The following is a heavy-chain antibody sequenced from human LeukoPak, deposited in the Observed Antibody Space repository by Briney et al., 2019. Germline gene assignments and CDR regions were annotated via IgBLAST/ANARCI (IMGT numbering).Heavy chain of an antibody. CDR2: IRYDGSDK. D-gene: IGHD6-19*01. Sequence: PGGSLRLSCAASGFTFSSYGMHWVRQAPGKGLEWVAFIRYDGSDKYYADSVKGRFTISRDNSKNTLFLQMNSLRVEDTGIYYCARVRGQWLEIDYWGQGTLVTVSS. J-gene: IGHJ4*02. CDR1: GFTFSSYG. V-gene: IGHV3-30*02. CDR3: ARVRGQWLEIDY.